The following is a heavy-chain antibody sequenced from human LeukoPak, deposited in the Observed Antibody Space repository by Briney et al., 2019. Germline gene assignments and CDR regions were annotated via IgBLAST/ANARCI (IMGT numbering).Heavy chain of an antibody. J-gene: IGHJ4*02. D-gene: IGHD3-22*01. CDR2: ISAYNGDT. CDR3: ARVFYFYDTSGPQYSFDY. V-gene: IGHV1-18*04. CDR1: GYPFISYG. Sequence: ASVKVSCKTSGYPFISYGLSWVRQAPGQGLEWMGWISAYNGDTNYAQRLQGRVTMTTDTSTTTAYMELRSLRSDYTAVYYCARVFYFYDTSGPQYSFDYWGQGTLVTVSS.